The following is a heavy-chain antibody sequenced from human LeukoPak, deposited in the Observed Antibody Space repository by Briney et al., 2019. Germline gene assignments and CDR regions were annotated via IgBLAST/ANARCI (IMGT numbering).Heavy chain of an antibody. CDR2: ISSSGSTI. CDR1: GFTFDDYG. V-gene: IGHV3-11*04. Sequence: PGGSLRLSCAASGFTFDDYGMSWVRQAPGKGLEWVSYISSSGSTIYYADSVKGRFTISRDNAQNSLYLQMNSLRAEDTAVYYCARDYDYGVHRSDYWGQGTLVTVSS. CDR3: ARDYDYGVHRSDY. D-gene: IGHD4-17*01. J-gene: IGHJ4*02.